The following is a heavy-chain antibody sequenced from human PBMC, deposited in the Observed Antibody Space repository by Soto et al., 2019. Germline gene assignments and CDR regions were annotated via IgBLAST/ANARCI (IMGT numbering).Heavy chain of an antibody. CDR2: IWYDGSNK. D-gene: IGHD3-16*01. CDR3: AREGGVKRYFDY. CDR1: GFTFSSYG. Sequence: QVQLVESGGGVVLPGRSLRLSCAASGFTFSSYGMHWVRQAPGKGLEWVAVIWYDGSNKYYADSVKGRFTISRDNSKNTLYLQMNSLRAEDTAVYYCAREGGVKRYFDYWGQGTLVTVSS. V-gene: IGHV3-33*01. J-gene: IGHJ4*02.